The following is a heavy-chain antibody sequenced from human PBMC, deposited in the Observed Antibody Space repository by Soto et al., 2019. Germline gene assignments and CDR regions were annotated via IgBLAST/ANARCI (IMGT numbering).Heavy chain of an antibody. CDR3: ASDSSAWPNHCAS. CDR1: GFTFSTHA. V-gene: IGHV3-23*01. CDR2: ISGRGDDT. D-gene: IGHD6-19*01. Sequence: VSLRLSCAASGFTFSTHAMTWVRQAPGKGLEWVSAISGRGDDTYYADSVKGRFTISRDNSKNTVNLQMNSLRAEETAGYYCASDSSAWPNHCASCGLGTRVTSPQ. J-gene: IGHJ1*01.